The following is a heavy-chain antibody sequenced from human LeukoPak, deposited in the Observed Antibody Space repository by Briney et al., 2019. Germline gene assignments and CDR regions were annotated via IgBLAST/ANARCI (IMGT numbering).Heavy chain of an antibody. CDR1: GGSISSYY. D-gene: IGHD5-18*01. Sequence: SETLSLTCTVSGGSISSYYWSWIRQPPGKGLEWIGYIYYSGSTNYNPSPKSRVTISVDTSKNQFSLKLSSVTAADTAVYYCARDLYSYGYFDYWGQGTLVTVSS. CDR3: ARDLYSYGYFDY. J-gene: IGHJ4*02. V-gene: IGHV4-59*01. CDR2: IYYSGST.